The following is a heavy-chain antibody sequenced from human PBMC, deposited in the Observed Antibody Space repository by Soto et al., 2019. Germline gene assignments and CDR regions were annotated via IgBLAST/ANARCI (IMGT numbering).Heavy chain of an antibody. CDR1: GLTFSSYA. V-gene: IGHV3-23*01. Sequence: PGGSLILSSAASGLTFSSYAMLWVRQAPGEGRDWVSASSGSGSSTYYAESGKGLFTISRDNSKNTLYLQMNSLRAEDTAVYYCAKDWSLSSGWYSLNAVDIWGQGTMVTVSS. CDR3: AKDWSLSSGWYSLNAVDI. CDR2: SSGSGSST. J-gene: IGHJ3*02. D-gene: IGHD6-19*01.